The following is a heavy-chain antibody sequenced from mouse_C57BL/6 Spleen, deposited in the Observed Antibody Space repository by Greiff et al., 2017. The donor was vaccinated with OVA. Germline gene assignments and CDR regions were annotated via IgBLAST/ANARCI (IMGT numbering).Heavy chain of an antibody. J-gene: IGHJ2*01. Sequence: VQLQQPGAELVKPGASVKLSCKASGYTFTSYWMHWVKQRPGRGLEWIGRIDPNSGGTKYNEKFKSKATLTVDKPSSTAYMQLSSLTSEDASVYYCARGYYGSSGYFDYWGQGTTLTVSS. V-gene: IGHV1-72*01. CDR1: GYTFTSYW. D-gene: IGHD1-1*01. CDR2: IDPNSGGT. CDR3: ARGYYGSSGYFDY.